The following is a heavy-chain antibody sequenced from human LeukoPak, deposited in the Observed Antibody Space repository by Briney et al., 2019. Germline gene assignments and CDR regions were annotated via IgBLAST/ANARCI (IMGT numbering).Heavy chain of an antibody. J-gene: IGHJ4*02. V-gene: IGHV3-23*01. D-gene: IGHD2-8*01. CDR3: ARDVSTNYYFDY. CDR1: GFTFSSFA. CDR2: IIGSGGST. Sequence: GGSLRLSCSASGFTFSSFALSWVRQAPGKGLEWVSGIIGSGGSTYYADSVKGRFTISRDNSKNTLYLQMNSLRAEDTAVYYCARDVSTNYYFDYWGQGTLVTVSS.